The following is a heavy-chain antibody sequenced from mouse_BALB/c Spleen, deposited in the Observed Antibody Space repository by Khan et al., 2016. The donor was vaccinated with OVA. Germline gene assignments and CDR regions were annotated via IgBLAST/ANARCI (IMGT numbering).Heavy chain of an antibody. CDR1: GYSITSNYA. J-gene: IGHJ4*01. CDR3: ARKKYYGYAVDY. V-gene: IGHV3-2*02. Sequence: EVQLQESGPGLVKPSQSLSITCTVTGYSITSNYAWNWLRQFPGNKLERMGYISYCGSNSHKPWLKRRNSSTRDTSKIQFYLQLNAVTTEDIATSYWARKKYYGYAVDYWGQGTSVTDAS. D-gene: IGHD1-1*01. CDR2: ISYCGSN.